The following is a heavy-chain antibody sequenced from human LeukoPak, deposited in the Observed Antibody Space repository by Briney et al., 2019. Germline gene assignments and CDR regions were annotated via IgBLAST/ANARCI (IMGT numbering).Heavy chain of an antibody. CDR3: ASPSGGADDY. CDR2: TYFGGSA. V-gene: IGHV4-39*01. CDR1: GGSIRSSSSYY. Sequence: PSETLSLTCTVSGGSIRSSSSYYGGWIRQPPGKGLEWIGSTYFGGSANYNPSLKSRVTISLDTSKNQFSLKLSSVTAADTAVYYCASPSGGADDYWGQGTLVTVSS. D-gene: IGHD4/OR15-4a*01. J-gene: IGHJ4*02.